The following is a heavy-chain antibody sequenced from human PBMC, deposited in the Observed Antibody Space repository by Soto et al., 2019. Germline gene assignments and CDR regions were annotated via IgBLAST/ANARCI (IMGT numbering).Heavy chain of an antibody. CDR2: INPSGGST. CDR1: GYTFTSYY. J-gene: IGHJ4*02. Sequence: ASVKVSCKASGYTFTSYYMHWVRQAPGQGLEWMGIINPSGGSTSYAQKFQGRVTMTRDASTSAVYMELSSLRSEDTAVYYCARDVSSGSQIDFCAKRTLVIGSS. CDR3: ARDVSSGSQIDF. D-gene: IGHD1-26*01. V-gene: IGHV1-46*03.